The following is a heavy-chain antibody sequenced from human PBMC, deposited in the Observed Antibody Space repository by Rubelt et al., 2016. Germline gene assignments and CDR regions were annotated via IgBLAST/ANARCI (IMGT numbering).Heavy chain of an antibody. D-gene: IGHD6-6*01. CDR1: GGSISSSSYY. CDR2: IYYSGST. V-gene: IGHV4-39*01. CDR3: ARQRGQLVSLVYFDY. Sequence: QLQLQESGPGLVKPSETLSLTCTVSGGSISSSSYYWGWIRQPPGKGLEWIGSIYYSGSTYYNPSLKSRVTRSVDTSKNQCSLKLSSVTAADTAVYYCARQRGQLVSLVYFDYWGQGTLVTVSS. J-gene: IGHJ4*02.